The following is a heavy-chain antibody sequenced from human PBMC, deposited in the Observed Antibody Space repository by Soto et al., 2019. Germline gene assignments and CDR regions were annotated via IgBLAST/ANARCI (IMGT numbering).Heavy chain of an antibody. D-gene: IGHD2-15*01. CDR1: GDSSSRYY. Sequence: SETRSLTWTISGDSSSRYYWSGRRQPPGKGLEWIGYISYSGNTNYNPSLKSRVTISIDTSKNQFSLKVTSVTAADTAVYYCACLRGYRGSPIDYWGQGAQVTVSS. J-gene: IGHJ4*02. CDR2: ISYSGNT. CDR3: ACLRGYRGSPIDY. V-gene: IGHV4-59*01.